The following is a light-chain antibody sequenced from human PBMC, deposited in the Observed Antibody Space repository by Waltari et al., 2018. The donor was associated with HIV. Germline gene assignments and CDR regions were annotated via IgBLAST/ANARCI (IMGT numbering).Light chain of an antibody. J-gene: IGLJ2*01. CDR1: TIDVGSYTY. CDR3: SSYTTSNSHVV. V-gene: IGLV2-14*03. Sequence: QSALTQPPSLSGSLGQSITLSCPSATIDVGSYTYVSCYQPHPAKAPTFMIFAFSIRPSGVSDRFSGSKSGNTASLTISGVQREDEADYYCSSYTTSNSHVVFGGGTKVTVL. CDR2: AFS.